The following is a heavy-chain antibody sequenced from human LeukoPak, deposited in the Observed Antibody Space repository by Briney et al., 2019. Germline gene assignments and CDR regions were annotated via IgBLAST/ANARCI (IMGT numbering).Heavy chain of an antibody. CDR2: ISYDGSNK. CDR1: RVTFSKYA. V-gene: IGHV3-30-3*01. J-gene: IGHJ4*02. Sequence: GGSLTLSCPASRVTFSKYARHGLRQAPGQGLEWVAVISYDGSNKYYADSVKGRFTISRDNSKNTLYLQVDSLRAEDTAVYYCAGGGGIAAAGTDYWGQGTLVTVSS. CDR3: AGGGGIAAAGTDY. D-gene: IGHD6-13*01.